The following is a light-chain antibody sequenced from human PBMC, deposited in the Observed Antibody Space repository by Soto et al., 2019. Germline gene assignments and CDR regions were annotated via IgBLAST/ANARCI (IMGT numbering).Light chain of an antibody. CDR3: QEYNGYWWT. CDR2: QAS. J-gene: IGKJ1*01. V-gene: IGKV1-5*03. Sequence: IQMNQSPAPLSASVGDRVIITCRASQSINNWLAWYQQKPGRLPRLLIYQASTLESGVPSRFSGSGSGTEFTLTISSLQPDDFATYHCQEYNGYWWTFGQGTKVDIK. CDR1: QSINNW.